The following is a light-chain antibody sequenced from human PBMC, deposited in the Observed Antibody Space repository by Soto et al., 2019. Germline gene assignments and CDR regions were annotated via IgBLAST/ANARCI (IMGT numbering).Light chain of an antibody. CDR3: QQVDSYPIT. V-gene: IGKV1-33*01. CDR2: DAS. Sequence: DIQMTQSPSSLSASVGDRVTITCQASQDISNYLNWYQQKPGKAPKLLIYDASNLETGVPSRFSGSGSGTDFTLSISSLQPEDFATYFCQQVDSYPITFGQGTRLEIK. CDR1: QDISNY. J-gene: IGKJ5*01.